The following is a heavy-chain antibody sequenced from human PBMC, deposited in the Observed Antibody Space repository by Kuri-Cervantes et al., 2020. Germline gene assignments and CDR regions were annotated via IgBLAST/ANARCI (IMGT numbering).Heavy chain of an antibody. J-gene: IGHJ6*02. CDR2: ISSSGSTI. V-gene: IGHV3-11*01. CDR3: AREVGATTVGHYCYGLDV. D-gene: IGHD1-26*01. CDR1: GFTFSDYG. Sequence: GGTLRLTCQASGFTFSDYGMSWIRQAPGKGLEWVSYISSSGSTIYYADSVKGRFTISRDNAKNSLYLQMNSLRDEDTAVYYCAREVGATTVGHYCYGLDVWGQGTTVTVSS.